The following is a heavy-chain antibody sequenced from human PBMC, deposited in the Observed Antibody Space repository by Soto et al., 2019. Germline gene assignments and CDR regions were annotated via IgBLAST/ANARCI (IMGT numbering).Heavy chain of an antibody. CDR2: ISAYHGNT. CDR1: GYTFTRYG. D-gene: IGHD6-13*01. J-gene: IGHJ5*02. CDR3: ARDNDRTRWYPNWTDR. Sequence: ASVKVSCKGSGYTFTRYGISWVRQAPGQGLEWMGWISAYHGNTHYAQKLQGRVTMTTDKVTSTADMELKXXEADGXXQDXXARDNDRTRWYPNWTDRWGXXXXXTVS. V-gene: IGHV1-18*04.